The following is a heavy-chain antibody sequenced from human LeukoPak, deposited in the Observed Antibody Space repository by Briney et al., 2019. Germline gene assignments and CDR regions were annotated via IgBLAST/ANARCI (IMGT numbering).Heavy chain of an antibody. CDR1: GYSISSGYY. Sequence: SETLSLTCAVSGYSISSGYYWGWIRQPPGKGLEWIGSIYHSGSTYYNPSLKSRVTISVDTSKNQFSLKLSSVTAADTAVYYCARTLYSSSTIAVAGTPFFDYWGQGTLVTVSS. CDR2: IYHSGST. V-gene: IGHV4-38-2*01. D-gene: IGHD6-19*01. CDR3: ARTLYSSSTIAVAGTPFFDY. J-gene: IGHJ4*02.